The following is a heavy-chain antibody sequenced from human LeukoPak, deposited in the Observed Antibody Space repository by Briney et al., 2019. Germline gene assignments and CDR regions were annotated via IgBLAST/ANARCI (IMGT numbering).Heavy chain of an antibody. CDR1: GFTFSDYY. J-gene: IGHJ6*02. V-gene: IGHV3-11*01. CDR3: ARFATSTVTTFTYYYYGMDV. D-gene: IGHD4-17*01. CDR2: ISSSGSTM. Sequence: PGGSLRLPCAASGFTFSDYYMSWIRQAPGKGLEWVSYISSSGSTMYYADSVKGRFTISRDNAKNSLYLQMNSLRAEDTAVYYCARFATSTVTTFTYYYYGMDVWGQGTTVTVSS.